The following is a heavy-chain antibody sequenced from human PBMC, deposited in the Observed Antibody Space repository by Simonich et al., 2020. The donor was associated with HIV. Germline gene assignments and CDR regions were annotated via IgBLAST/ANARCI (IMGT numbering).Heavy chain of an antibody. CDR1: GFTFSRYA. J-gene: IGHJ4*02. D-gene: IGHD3-22*01. CDR2: ISYDGSNK. V-gene: IGHV3-30*07. Sequence: GGGVVQPGRSLRLSCAASGFTFSRYAMHWVRQAPGKGLEWVAVISYDGSNKYYADSVKGRFTISRDNSKNTLYLQMNSLRAEDTAVYYCARAWSKVVVLGVGYWGQGTLVTVSS. CDR3: ARAWSKVVVLGVGY.